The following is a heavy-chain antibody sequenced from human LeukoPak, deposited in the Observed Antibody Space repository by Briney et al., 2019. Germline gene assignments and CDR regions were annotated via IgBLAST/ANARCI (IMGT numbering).Heavy chain of an antibody. CDR3: ARVGYSNRWDGVDY. D-gene: IGHD2/OR15-2a*01. J-gene: IGHJ4*02. Sequence: GESLKISCKGSGYSFTSYWIGWVRQMPGKGLEFMGIIYPGDSDTRYSPSFQGQVTISVDKSINTAYLQWSSLKASDSATYYCARVGYSNRWDGVDYWGQGTLVTVSS. CDR2: IYPGDSDT. CDR1: GYSFTSYW. V-gene: IGHV5-51*01.